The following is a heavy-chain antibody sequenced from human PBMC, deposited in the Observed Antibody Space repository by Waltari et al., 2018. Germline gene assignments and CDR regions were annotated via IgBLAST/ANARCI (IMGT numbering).Heavy chain of an antibody. D-gene: IGHD3-10*01. CDR2: IYPGDSDT. CDR3: ARHYYGSGSYGLGYYYYGMDV. J-gene: IGHJ6*02. V-gene: IGHV5-51*01. Sequence: YSFTSYWIGWVRPMPGKGLEWMGIIYPGDSDTRYSPSFQGQVTISADKSISTAYLQWSSLKASDTAMYYCARHYYGSGSYGLGYYYYGMDVWGQGTTVTVSS. CDR1: YSFTSYW.